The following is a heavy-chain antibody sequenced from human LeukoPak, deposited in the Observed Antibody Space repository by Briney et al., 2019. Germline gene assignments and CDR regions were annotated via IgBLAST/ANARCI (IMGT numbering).Heavy chain of an antibody. CDR2: IYYSGST. J-gene: IGHJ4*02. CDR1: GGSISSSSYY. V-gene: IGHV4-39*07. CDR3: ARLPTPRMVRGVNDY. Sequence: SETLSLTCTVSGGSISSSSYYWGWIRQPPGKGLEWIGSIYYSGSTYYNPSLKSRVTISVDTSKNQFSLKLSSVTAADTAVYYCARLPTPRMVRGVNDYWGQGTLVTVSS. D-gene: IGHD3-10*01.